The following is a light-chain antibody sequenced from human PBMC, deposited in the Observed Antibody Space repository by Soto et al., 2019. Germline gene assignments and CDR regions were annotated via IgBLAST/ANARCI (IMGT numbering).Light chain of an antibody. Sequence: EIVMTQSPATLSVSPGESATLSCRASQSINRDLAWYVQKPGQAPRRVIYGASTWGTGVPPRFTGSGSGTEFTLTASGLQSEDFAVYYSQQYNSWPITFGQGTRLENK. J-gene: IGKJ5*01. V-gene: IGKV3D-15*01. CDR2: GAS. CDR1: QSINRD. CDR3: QQYNSWPIT.